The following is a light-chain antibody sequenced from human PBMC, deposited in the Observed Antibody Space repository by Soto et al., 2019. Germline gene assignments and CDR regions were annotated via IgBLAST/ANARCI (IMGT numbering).Light chain of an antibody. CDR3: QRYGSSSRT. J-gene: IGKJ4*02. Sequence: EVVLTQSPGTLSLSPGERATLSCRASQSFNNNYLAWYQQKPGQAPRLLIYGSSSRATGIPDRFSGSGSGTDFTLTIRRLETEDFAVYYFQRYGSSSRTFEGGTKVEIQ. CDR2: GSS. V-gene: IGKV3-20*01. CDR1: QSFNNNY.